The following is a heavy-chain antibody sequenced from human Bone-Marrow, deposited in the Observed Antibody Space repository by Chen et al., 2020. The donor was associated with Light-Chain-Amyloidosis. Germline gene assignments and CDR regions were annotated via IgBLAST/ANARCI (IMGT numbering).Heavy chain of an antibody. V-gene: IGHV4-34*01. Sequence: QVQLQQWGAGLLKPSETLSLTRAAYGGSFSSYYGSRVRQPPGKGLERTGEVTHTGRTSYNPSVASRVTMSLDISKNQFSLKLTSVTAADTAVDDCARNGHYSIDSWGQGTLVTVSS. CDR2: VTHTGRT. CDR1: GGSFSSYY. D-gene: IGHD2-15*01. J-gene: IGHJ4*02. CDR3: ARNGHYSIDS.